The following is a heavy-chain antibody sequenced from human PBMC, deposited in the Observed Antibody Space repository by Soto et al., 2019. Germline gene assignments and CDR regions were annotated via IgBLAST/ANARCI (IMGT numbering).Heavy chain of an antibody. D-gene: IGHD3-10*01. CDR2: ISGSGGST. CDR3: AKDQEPYYYGSGSHSP. CDR1: GFTFSSYA. J-gene: IGHJ4*02. Sequence: GGSLRLSCAASGFTFSSYAMSWVRQAPGKGLEWVSAISGSGGSTYYADSVKGRFTISRDNSKNTLYLQMNSLRAEDTAVYYCAKDQEPYYYGSGSHSPWGQGTLVTVSS. V-gene: IGHV3-23*01.